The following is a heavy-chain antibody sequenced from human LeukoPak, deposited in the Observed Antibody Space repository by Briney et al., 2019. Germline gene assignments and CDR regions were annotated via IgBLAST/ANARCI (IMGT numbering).Heavy chain of an antibody. V-gene: IGHV3-66*02. CDR3: ARGDVVVAATRLYYFDY. CDR1: AFTVSSNY. D-gene: IGHD2-15*01. CDR2: IYSGGST. Sequence: GRSLRPSCAASAFTVSSNYMSWVSQAPGKGMEWVSVIYSGGSTYYADSVKGRFTISRDNSKNTLYLQMGSLRAEDMAVYYWARGDVVVAATRLYYFDYWGQGTLVTVSS. J-gene: IGHJ4*02.